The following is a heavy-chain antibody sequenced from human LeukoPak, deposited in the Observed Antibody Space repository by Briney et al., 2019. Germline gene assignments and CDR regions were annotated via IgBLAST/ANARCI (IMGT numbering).Heavy chain of an antibody. CDR3: ARSECSSTSCSPFDY. D-gene: IGHD2-2*01. CDR1: GGSFSGYY. Sequence: SETLSLTCAAYGGSFSGYYWSWIRQPPGKGLEWIGEINHSGSTNYNPSLKSRVTISVDTSKNQFSLKLSSVTAADTAVYYCARSECSSTSCSPFDYWGQGTLVTVSS. CDR2: INHSGST. J-gene: IGHJ4*02. V-gene: IGHV4-34*01.